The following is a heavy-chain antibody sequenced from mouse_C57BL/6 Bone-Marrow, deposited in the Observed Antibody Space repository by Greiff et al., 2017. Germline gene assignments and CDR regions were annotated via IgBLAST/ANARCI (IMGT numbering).Heavy chain of an antibody. V-gene: IGHV5-2*01. J-gene: IGHJ2*01. D-gene: IGHD2-12*01. CDR1: EYEFPSHD. CDR2: INSDGGST. CDR3: ARQSTIPTSKDY. Sequence: DVHLVESGGGLVQPGESLKLSCESNEYEFPSHDMSWVRKTPEKRLELVAAINSDGGSTYYPDTMERRFIISRDNTKKTLYLQMSSLRSEDTALYYCARQSTIPTSKDYWGQGTTLTVSS.